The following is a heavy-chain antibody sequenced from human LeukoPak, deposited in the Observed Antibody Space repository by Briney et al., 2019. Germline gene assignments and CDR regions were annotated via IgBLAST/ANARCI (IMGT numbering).Heavy chain of an antibody. Sequence: PGGSLRLSWATAGFTFSSYWMGWVRQAPGKGLQWVGNIKEDGSHLYYLDSVKGRFTISRDNARNSLHLQMNSLRAEDTAVYFCARVICDYVWGSYRCHFDYWGQGTLVSVSS. CDR2: IKEDGSHL. J-gene: IGHJ4*02. D-gene: IGHD3-16*02. CDR1: GFTFSSYW. V-gene: IGHV3-7*01. CDR3: ARVICDYVWGSYRCHFDY.